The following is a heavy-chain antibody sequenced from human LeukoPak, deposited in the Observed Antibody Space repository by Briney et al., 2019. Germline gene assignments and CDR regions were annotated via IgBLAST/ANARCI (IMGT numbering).Heavy chain of an antibody. Sequence: SETLSLTCAVSGYSISGSNWWGWIRQPPGKGLEGIGYIYYSGSTYYNPSLTGRVTMSVDTSKNQFSLRLSSVTAVDTAVYYCARRAPMFSYFDYWGQGTLVTVSS. CDR1: GYSISGSNW. CDR2: IYYSGST. V-gene: IGHV4-28*01. J-gene: IGHJ4*02. D-gene: IGHD3-10*02. CDR3: ARRAPMFSYFDY.